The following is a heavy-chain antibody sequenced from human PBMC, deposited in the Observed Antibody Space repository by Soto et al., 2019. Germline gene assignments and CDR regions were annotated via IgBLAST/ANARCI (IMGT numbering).Heavy chain of an antibody. V-gene: IGHV1-58*01. CDR1: GFGFSISA. D-gene: IGHD4-17*01. CDR2: IVVGSGNT. CDR3: AAVQFDYGDYGVYFDY. J-gene: IGHJ4*02. Sequence: SVNVYWKAAGFGFSISAVQWGRQARRQRLEWIGWIVVGSGNTNYAQKFQERVTITRDMSTSTAYMELSSLRSEDTAVYYCAAVQFDYGDYGVYFDYWGQGTLVTVSS.